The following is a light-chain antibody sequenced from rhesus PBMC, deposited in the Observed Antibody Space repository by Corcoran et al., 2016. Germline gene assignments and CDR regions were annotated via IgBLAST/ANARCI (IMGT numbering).Light chain of an antibody. J-gene: IGKJ3*01. CDR3: QKYNNSPFT. CDR2: GAS. V-gene: IGKV3-53*01. CDR1: QSLSTL. Sequence: QVILTQSPATLSLSPGERATLSCRASQSLSTLLAWYQQKPGQAPRLLNYGASTRATGIPERFSGSGSGTEVTLTISSLEPEDFAVDYCQKYNNSPFTFGPGTKLDIK.